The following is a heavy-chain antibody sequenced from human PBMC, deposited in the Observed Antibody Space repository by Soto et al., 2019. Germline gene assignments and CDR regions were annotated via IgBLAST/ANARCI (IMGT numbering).Heavy chain of an antibody. Sequence: EVQLVESGGGLVQPGGSLRLSCQASGFTFDSYWMSWVRQAPGKGLEWVASIDQDGSEKYYVDSVKGRFTISRDNTKNSLYLKINSLRAEDTAVYYCARVRDDFWSGYALNYWGQGTLVTVSS. D-gene: IGHD3-3*01. J-gene: IGHJ4*02. CDR2: IDQDGSEK. CDR1: GFTFDSYW. CDR3: ARVRDDFWSGYALNY. V-gene: IGHV3-7*01.